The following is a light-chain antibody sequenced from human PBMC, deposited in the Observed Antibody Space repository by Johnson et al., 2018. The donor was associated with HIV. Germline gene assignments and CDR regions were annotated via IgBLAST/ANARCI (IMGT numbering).Light chain of an antibody. CDR2: ENN. CDR3: GTWDSSLCVYV. Sequence: QSVLTQPPSVSAAPGQKVTISCSGSSSNIGNNYVSWYQQLPGTAPKLLIYENNKRPSGIPDRFSGSKSGTSGTLGITGLQTGDEADYYCGTWDSSLCVYVFGTGTKVTVL. J-gene: IGLJ1*01. V-gene: IGLV1-51*01. CDR1: SSNIGNNY.